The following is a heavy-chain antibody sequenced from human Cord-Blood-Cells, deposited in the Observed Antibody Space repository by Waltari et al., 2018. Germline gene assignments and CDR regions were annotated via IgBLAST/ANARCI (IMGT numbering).Heavy chain of an antibody. J-gene: IGHJ3*02. CDR2: FDPEDGET. CDR3: ALGRGYDDAFDI. V-gene: IGHV1-24*01. D-gene: IGHD5-12*01. Sequence: QVQLVQSGAEVKKPGASLKVSGKVSGYPLPELSIHWVRQAPGKGLEWMGGFDPEDGETIYAQKFQGRVTMTEDTSTDTAYMELSSLRSEDTAVYYCALGRGYDDAFDIWGQGTMVTVSS. CDR1: GYPLPELS.